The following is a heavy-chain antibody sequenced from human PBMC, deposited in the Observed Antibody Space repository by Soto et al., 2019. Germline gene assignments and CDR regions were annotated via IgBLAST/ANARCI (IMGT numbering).Heavy chain of an antibody. CDR3: ARPYSSSWYDYYYYGMDV. D-gene: IGHD6-13*01. Sequence: QVQLVQSGAEVKKPGSSVKVSCKASGGTFSSYAISWVRQAPGQGLEWMGGIIPNFGTANYAQKFQGRVTMAPDESTSTAYMELSSMRSEDTAVYYCARPYSSSWYDYYYYGMDVWGQGTTVTVSS. CDR2: IIPNFGTA. J-gene: IGHJ6*02. CDR1: GGTFSSYA. V-gene: IGHV1-69*01.